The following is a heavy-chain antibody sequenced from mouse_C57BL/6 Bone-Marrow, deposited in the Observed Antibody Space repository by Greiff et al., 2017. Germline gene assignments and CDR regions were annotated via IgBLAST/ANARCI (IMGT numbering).Heavy chain of an antibody. CDR2: LNPNNGGT. J-gene: IGHJ4*01. D-gene: IGHD2-1*01. Sequence: EVQLQQSGPELVKPGASVKMSCKASGYTFTDYNMHWVKQSHGKSLEWIGYLNPNNGGTSYNQQFKGKATLTVNKSSSTAYIELRSLTSEDSAVYYYARLLRYAMDYWGQGTSVTVSS. CDR3: ARLLRYAMDY. V-gene: IGHV1-22*01. CDR1: GYTFTDYN.